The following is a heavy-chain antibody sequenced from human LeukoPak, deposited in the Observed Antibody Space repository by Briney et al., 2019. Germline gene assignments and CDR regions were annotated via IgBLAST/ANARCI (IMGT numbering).Heavy chain of an antibody. CDR2: ISTYNDNT. CDR1: GYTFTNYA. CDR3: GRDRRIAAAANAGYYYYGMDV. D-gene: IGHD6-13*01. V-gene: IGHV1-18*01. J-gene: IGHJ6*02. Sequence: ASVKVSCKASGYTFTNYAIRWVRQAPGQGLEWMGWISTYNDNTNYAQKLQGRVTMTTDTSTSTAYMELRSLRSDDAPRDHGGRDRRIAAAANAGYYYYGMDVWGQGTTVTVSS.